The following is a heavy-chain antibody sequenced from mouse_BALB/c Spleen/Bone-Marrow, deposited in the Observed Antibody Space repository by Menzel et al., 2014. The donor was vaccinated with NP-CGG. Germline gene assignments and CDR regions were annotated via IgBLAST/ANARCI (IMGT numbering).Heavy chain of an antibody. CDR1: GYSITSGYY. D-gene: IGHD2-10*02. CDR3: ARRGYGYLDY. Sequence: ESGPGLVKPSQSLSLTCSVTGYSITSGYYWNWIRQFPGNKLEWMGYITNDGSDNYNPSLKNRISITRDTSKNQFFLKLNSVTTEDTATYYCARRGYGYLDYWGQGTTLTVSS. J-gene: IGHJ2*01. V-gene: IGHV3-6*01. CDR2: ITNDGSD.